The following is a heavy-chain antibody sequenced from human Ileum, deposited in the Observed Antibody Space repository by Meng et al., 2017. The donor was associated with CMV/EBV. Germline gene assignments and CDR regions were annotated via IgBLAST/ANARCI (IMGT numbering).Heavy chain of an antibody. CDR2: INWNGGST. Sequence: GGSLRLSCAASGFTFDDYGMSWVRQAPGKGLEWVSGINWNGGSTGYADSVKGRFTISRDNAKNSLYLQMNSLRAEDTALYYCARAVKYCSSTSCYLRAGGGVMDVWGQGNTVNGAS. D-gene: IGHD2-2*01. V-gene: IGHV3-20*04. CDR3: ARAVKYCSSTSCYLRAGGGVMDV. CDR1: GFTFDDYG. J-gene: IGHJ6*01.